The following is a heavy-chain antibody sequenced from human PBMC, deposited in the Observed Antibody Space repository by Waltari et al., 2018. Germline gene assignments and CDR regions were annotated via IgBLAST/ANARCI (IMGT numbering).Heavy chain of an antibody. CDR1: GFTFSSYG. CDR3: ARDFYYDSSGYSPFDY. V-gene: IGHV3-33*01. Sequence: QVQLVESGGGVVQPGRSLRLSCAASGFTFSSYGMHWVRQAPGKGLEWVAVIWYDGSNKYYADSVKGRFTISRDNSKNTLYLQMNSLRAEDTAVYYCARDFYYDSSGYSPFDYWGQGTLVTVSS. D-gene: IGHD3-22*01. J-gene: IGHJ4*02. CDR2: IWYDGSNK.